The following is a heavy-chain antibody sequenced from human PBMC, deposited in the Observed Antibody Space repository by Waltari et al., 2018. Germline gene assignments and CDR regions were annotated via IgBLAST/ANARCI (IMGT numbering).Heavy chain of an antibody. CDR2: TNSDGRRT. J-gene: IGHJ2*01. CDR3: VRMARASSGGGYRANCDL. D-gene: IGHD2-15*01. CDR1: GFTFSSRW. V-gene: IGHV3-74*01. Sequence: EEQVVGSGGGLVQPGGSLRLSCAASGFTFSSRWMHWVRQAPGKGLVAVPRTNSDGRRTSYADSVKVRFTIARDNSKNALYLQMRSLSAEDTAVYYYVRMARASSGGGYRANCDLWGRGTLVTAYS.